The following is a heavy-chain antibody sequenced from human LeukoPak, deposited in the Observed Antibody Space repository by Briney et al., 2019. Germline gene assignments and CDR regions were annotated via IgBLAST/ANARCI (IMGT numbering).Heavy chain of an antibody. D-gene: IGHD6-6*01. CDR1: GGSFSGYY. CDR2: IYTTGST. Sequence: PSETLSLTCAVYGGSFSGYYWSWIRQPAGKGLEWIGRIYTTGSTNYNPSLKSRVTMSLDTSKNQFSLKLSSVTAADTAVYFCATRIGGGSSYYFDYWGQGTLVTVSS. V-gene: IGHV4-59*10. J-gene: IGHJ4*02. CDR3: ATRIGGGSSYYFDY.